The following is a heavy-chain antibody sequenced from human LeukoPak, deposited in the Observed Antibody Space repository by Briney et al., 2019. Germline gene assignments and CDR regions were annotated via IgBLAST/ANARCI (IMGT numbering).Heavy chain of an antibody. CDR2: ISYDGSNK. D-gene: IGHD2-15*01. CDR1: GFTFSSYA. J-gene: IGHJ4*02. Sequence: GGSLRLSCAASGFTFSSYAMHWVRQAPGKGLEWVAVISYDGSNKYYADSVKGRFTISRDNSKNTLYLQMNSLRAEDTAVYYCARDHKRYCSGGSCYIDYWGQGTLVTVSS. CDR3: ARDHKRYCSGGSCYIDY. V-gene: IGHV3-30-3*01.